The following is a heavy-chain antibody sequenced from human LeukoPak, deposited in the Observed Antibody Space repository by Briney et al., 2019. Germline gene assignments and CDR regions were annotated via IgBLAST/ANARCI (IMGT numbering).Heavy chain of an antibody. CDR3: ARRYNWNPVRY. J-gene: IGHJ4*02. CDR2: INHSGST. Sequence: PSQTLSLTCTVSGGSFSGYYWSWIRQPPGKGLEWIGEINHSGSTNYNPSLKSRVTISVDTSKNQFSLKLSSVTAADTAVYYCARRYNWNPVRYWGQGTLVTVSS. CDR1: GGSFSGYY. V-gene: IGHV4-34*01. D-gene: IGHD1-20*01.